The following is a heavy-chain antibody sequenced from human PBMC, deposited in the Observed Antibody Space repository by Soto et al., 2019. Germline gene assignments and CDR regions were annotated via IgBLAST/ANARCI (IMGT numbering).Heavy chain of an antibody. Sequence: GGSLRLSCAASGVTFSSYAMSWVRQAPGKGLEWVSAISGSGGSTYYADSVKGRFTISRDNSKNTLYLQMNSLRAEDTAVYYCAKDRFHCSSTSCYSEGGPHDYWGQGTLVTVSS. J-gene: IGHJ4*02. D-gene: IGHD2-2*01. CDR3: AKDRFHCSSTSCYSEGGPHDY. CDR1: GVTFSSYA. CDR2: ISGSGGST. V-gene: IGHV3-23*01.